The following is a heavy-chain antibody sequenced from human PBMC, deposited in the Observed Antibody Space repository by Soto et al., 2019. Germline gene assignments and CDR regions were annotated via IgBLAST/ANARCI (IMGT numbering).Heavy chain of an antibody. J-gene: IGHJ6*02. CDR1: GYNFTNHW. Sequence: ESLKIACKAAGYNFTNHWIVCFLQMPGKGLEWMGVIFPGDSDTRYSPSFQGQVTISADKSSSTAFLQWGSLEASDSAMYYCARQRNAYYGMAVWGQGTTVTVSS. CDR3: ARQRNAYYGMAV. CDR2: IFPGDSDT. V-gene: IGHV5-51*01.